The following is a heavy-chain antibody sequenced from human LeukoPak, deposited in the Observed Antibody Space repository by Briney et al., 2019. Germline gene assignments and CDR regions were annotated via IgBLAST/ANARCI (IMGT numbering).Heavy chain of an antibody. J-gene: IGHJ6*02. Sequence: PGGSLRLSCAASGFTFSSYAMSWVRQAPGKGLEWVSAISGSGGSTYHADSVKGRFTISRDNSRNTLYLQMNSLRAEDTALYYCAKEERYYDTSGYYPTLPGVWGQGTTVTVSS. CDR2: ISGSGGST. D-gene: IGHD3-22*01. V-gene: IGHV3-23*01. CDR1: GFTFSSYA. CDR3: AKEERYYDTSGYYPTLPGV.